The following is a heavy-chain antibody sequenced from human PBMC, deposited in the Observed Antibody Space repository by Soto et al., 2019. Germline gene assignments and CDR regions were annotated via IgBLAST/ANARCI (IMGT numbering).Heavy chain of an antibody. D-gene: IGHD6-6*01. CDR2: IYPGDSDT. CDR1: GYSFTSYW. V-gene: IGHV5-51*01. J-gene: IGHJ6*02. CDR3: ARSVIIGSSSRYYYYGMDV. Sequence: PGASLKISCKGSGYSFTSYWIGWVRQMPGKGLEWMGIIYPGDSDTRYSPSFQGQVTISADKSISTAYLQWSSLKASDTAMYYCARSVIIGSSSRYYYYGMDVWGQGTTVTVS.